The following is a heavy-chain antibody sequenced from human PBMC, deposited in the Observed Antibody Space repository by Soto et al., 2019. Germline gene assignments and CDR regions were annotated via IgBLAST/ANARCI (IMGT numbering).Heavy chain of an antibody. V-gene: IGHV3-73*02. CDR3: TRSAGGAFDI. J-gene: IGHJ3*02. Sequence: EVQLVESGGGLVQPGGSLKLSCAASGFTLSGSAMHWVRQASGKGLEWVGRSRSKANSYATAYAASVKGRFTISRDDSKNTAYLQMNSLKTEDTAVYYCTRSAGGAFDIWGQGTMVTVSS. CDR2: SRSKANSYAT. D-gene: IGHD3-10*01. CDR1: GFTLSGSA.